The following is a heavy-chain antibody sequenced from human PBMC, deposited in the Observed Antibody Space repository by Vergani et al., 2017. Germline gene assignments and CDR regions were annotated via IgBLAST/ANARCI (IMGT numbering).Heavy chain of an antibody. CDR1: GYTFTGYF. J-gene: IGHJ5*02. CDR3: ARDFGWLRLSNWFDP. D-gene: IGHD5-12*01. CDR2: INPNSGGG. V-gene: IGHV1-2*02. Sequence: QVQLVQSGAEVKKPGASVKVSCKASGYTFTGYFIHWVRQAPGQGLEWMGWINPNSGGGNYAQKFQGRVTMTRDTSISTAYMELSSLIIDDTAVYYCARDFGWLRLSNWFDPWGQGTLVTVSS.